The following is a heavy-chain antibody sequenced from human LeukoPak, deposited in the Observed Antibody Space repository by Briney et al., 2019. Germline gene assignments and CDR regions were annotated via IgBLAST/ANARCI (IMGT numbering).Heavy chain of an antibody. J-gene: IGHJ2*01. D-gene: IGHD6-13*01. V-gene: IGHV4-34*01. Sequence: SETLSLTCAVYGGSFSGYYWSWIRQPPGKGLEWIGEINRSGSTNYNPSLKSRVTISVDTSKNQFSLKLSSVTAADTAVYYCARDRVHAAAGPHYWYFDLWGRGTLVTVSS. CDR3: ARDRVHAAAGPHYWYFDL. CDR1: GGSFSGYY. CDR2: INRSGST.